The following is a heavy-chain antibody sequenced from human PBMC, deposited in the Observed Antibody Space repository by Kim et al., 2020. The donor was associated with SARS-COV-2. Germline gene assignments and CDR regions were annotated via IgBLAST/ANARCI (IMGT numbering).Heavy chain of an antibody. D-gene: IGHD2-2*01. J-gene: IGHJ4*02. CDR3: ARDLGGGGTSWVSY. Sequence: AQKFQGRVTMTRDTSTSTVYMELSSLRSEDTAVYYCARDLGGGGTSWVSYWGQGTLVTVSS. V-gene: IGHV1-46*01.